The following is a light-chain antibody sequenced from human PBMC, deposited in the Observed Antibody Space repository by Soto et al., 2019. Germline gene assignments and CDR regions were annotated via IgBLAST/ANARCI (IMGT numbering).Light chain of an antibody. CDR2: ETS. CDR1: QNVRSY. Sequence: DTQMTQSPSSLSASVGDRVTITCRASQNVRSYVNWYQQKPGKAPNVLIYETSTLQDGVPSRFSGDGYGTDFTLSISSLHHEDFATYYCQQTFSLPRKFGQGTKADIK. CDR3: QQTFSLPRK. J-gene: IGKJ2*01. V-gene: IGKV1-39*01.